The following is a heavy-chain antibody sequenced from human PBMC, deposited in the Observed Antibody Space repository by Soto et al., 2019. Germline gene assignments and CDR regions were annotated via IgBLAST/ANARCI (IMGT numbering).Heavy chain of an antibody. V-gene: IGHV1-18*04. CDR2: ISAYDGNT. CDR1: GHTLAIYG. D-gene: IGHD3-10*01. CDR3: AFGFGELSH. J-gene: IGHJ4*02. Sequence: ASVKVSCKASGHTLAIYGISWLRQAPRQGLEWMGWISAYDGNTNYAQKFQGRVTMTTDTSTSTVYMDLRSLRSDDTAVYYCAFGFGELSHWGQGTLVTVSS.